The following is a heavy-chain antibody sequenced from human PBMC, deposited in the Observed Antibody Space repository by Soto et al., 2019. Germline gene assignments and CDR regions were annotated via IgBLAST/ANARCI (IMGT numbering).Heavy chain of an antibody. CDR2: IYYSGST. D-gene: IGHD3-10*01. CDR3: ARHVDYYGSGSSWGGYYYGMDV. J-gene: IGHJ6*02. V-gene: IGHV4-59*08. Sequence: SETLSLTCTVSGGSISSYYWSWIRQPPGKGLEWIGYIYYSGSTNYNPSLKGRVTISVDTSKNQFSLKLSSVTAADTAVYYCARHVDYYGSGSSWGGYYYGMDVWGQGTTVTVSS. CDR1: GGSISSYY.